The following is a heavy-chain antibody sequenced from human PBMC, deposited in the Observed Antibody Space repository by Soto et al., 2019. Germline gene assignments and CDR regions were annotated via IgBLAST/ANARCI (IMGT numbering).Heavy chain of an antibody. V-gene: IGHV4-59*08. Sequence: SETLSLTCSVSGDFISSYYWSWIRQPPGKGLEWIGYISYSGSTNYNPSLKSRVTISVDTSKSQFSLKLRSVTAADTAVYYCARHDYYDIIWFDPWGQGTPVTVLL. D-gene: IGHD3-22*01. CDR2: ISYSGST. CDR3: ARHDYYDIIWFDP. CDR1: GDFISSYY. J-gene: IGHJ5*02.